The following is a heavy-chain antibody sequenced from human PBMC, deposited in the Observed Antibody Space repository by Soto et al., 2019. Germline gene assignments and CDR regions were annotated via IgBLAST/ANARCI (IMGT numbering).Heavy chain of an antibody. D-gene: IGHD3-16*02. Sequence: GASVKVSCKASGGTFSSYTISWVRQAPGQGLEWMGRIIPILGIANYAQKFQGRVTITADKSTSTAYMELSSLRSEDTAVYYCASWENYRYTNWFDPWGQGTLVTVSS. CDR3: ASWENYRYTNWFDP. J-gene: IGHJ5*02. CDR1: GGTFSSYT. CDR2: IIPILGIA. V-gene: IGHV1-69*02.